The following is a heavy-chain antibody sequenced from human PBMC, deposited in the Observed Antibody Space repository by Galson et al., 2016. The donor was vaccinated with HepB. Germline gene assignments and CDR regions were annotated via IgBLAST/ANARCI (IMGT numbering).Heavy chain of an antibody. D-gene: IGHD4-23*01. CDR3: VRDQSVVPNPAYHWFDP. Sequence: SLRLSCAASGFAFSGHWMHWVRQDLGKGLVWVSRLNSDGTISNYADSVRGRFTISRDNAKNTLYLQMNRLRAEDTAVYFCVRDQSVVPNPAYHWFDPWGRGTLVTVSS. CDR1: GFAFSGHW. CDR2: LNSDGTIS. J-gene: IGHJ5*02. V-gene: IGHV3-74*01.